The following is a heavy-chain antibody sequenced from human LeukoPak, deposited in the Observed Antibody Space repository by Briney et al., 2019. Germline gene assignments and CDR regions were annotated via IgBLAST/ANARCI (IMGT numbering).Heavy chain of an antibody. CDR1: GGSISSSSYY. CDR2: IYYSGST. J-gene: IGHJ3*02. CDR3: ARDTWLRYFDWSRTKEDAFDI. V-gene: IGHV4-39*07. D-gene: IGHD3-9*01. Sequence: PSETLSLTCTVSGGSISSSSYYWGWIRQPPGKGLEWIGSIYYSGSTYYNPSLKSRVTISVDTSKNQFSLKLSSVTAADTAVYYCARDTWLRYFDWSRTKEDAFDIWGQGTMVTVSS.